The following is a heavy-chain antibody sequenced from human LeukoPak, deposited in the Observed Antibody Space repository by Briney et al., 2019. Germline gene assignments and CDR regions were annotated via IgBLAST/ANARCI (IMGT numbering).Heavy chain of an antibody. CDR2: IHPKSGDT. V-gene: IGHV1-2*02. CDR1: GHTFTDYY. J-gene: IGHJ5*02. CDR3: ASYASGYNWLKV. Sequence: ASVKVSCKASGHTFTDYYMHWVRQAPGQGLEWMGWIHPKSGDTEYAQIFQGRVTVTRDTSISTAYMELTSLRSDDTAVYYCASYASGYNWLKVWGQGTPVTVSS. D-gene: IGHD2-2*01.